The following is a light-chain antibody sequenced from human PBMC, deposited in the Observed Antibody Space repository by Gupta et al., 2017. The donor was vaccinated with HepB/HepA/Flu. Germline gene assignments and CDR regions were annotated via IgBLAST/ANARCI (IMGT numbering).Light chain of an antibody. CDR3: AAWDDSLNGVV. Sequence: QSVLTQTPSASGPPGQRVTISCSGSSSNIGSNTVNWYQQLPGTAPKLLIYSNNQRPSGVPDRFSGSKSGTSASLAISGLQSEDEADYYCAAWDDSLNGVVFGGGTKLTVL. CDR2: SNN. V-gene: IGLV1-44*01. J-gene: IGLJ2*01. CDR1: SSNIGSNT.